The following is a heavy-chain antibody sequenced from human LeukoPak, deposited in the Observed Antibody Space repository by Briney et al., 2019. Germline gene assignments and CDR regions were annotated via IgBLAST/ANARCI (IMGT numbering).Heavy chain of an antibody. J-gene: IGHJ5*02. Sequence: GGSLRLSCAASGSTFTGFTLNWVRQAPGKGLEWVSSITSGSSYIYYTDSVKGRFTISRDNANNSLFLQMNSLRAEDTAVYYCARTYSSGWSAYNWFDPWGQGTLVTVSS. V-gene: IGHV3-21*01. CDR3: ARTYSSGWSAYNWFDP. CDR1: GSTFTGFT. D-gene: IGHD6-19*01. CDR2: ITSGSSYI.